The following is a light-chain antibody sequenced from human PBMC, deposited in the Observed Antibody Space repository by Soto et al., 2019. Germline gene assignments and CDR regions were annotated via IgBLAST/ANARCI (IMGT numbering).Light chain of an antibody. CDR1: SSNIGSNY. CDR2: RNN. Sequence: QAVVTQPPSASGTPGQRVTISCSGSSSNIGSNYVYWYQQLPGTAPKLLIYRNNQRPSGVPDRFSGSKSGTSASLAISGLRYEDEADYYCAARDDSLSGVVFGGGTKVTVL. V-gene: IGLV1-47*01. J-gene: IGLJ2*01. CDR3: AARDDSLSGVV.